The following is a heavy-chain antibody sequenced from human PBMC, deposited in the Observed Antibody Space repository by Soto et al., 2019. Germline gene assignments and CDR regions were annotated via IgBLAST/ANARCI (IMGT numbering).Heavy chain of an antibody. V-gene: IGHV4-30-2*01. D-gene: IGHD3-3*01. J-gene: IGHJ3*02. CDR3: ARSYYDFWSGYYHNAFDI. CDR1: GGSISSGDYY. Sequence: PSETLSLTCTVSGGSISSGDYYWSWIRQPPGKGLEWIGYIYHSGSTYYNPSLKSRVTISVDRSKNQFSLKLSSVTAADTAVYYCARSYYDFWSGYYHNAFDIWGQGTMVTVSS. CDR2: IYHSGST.